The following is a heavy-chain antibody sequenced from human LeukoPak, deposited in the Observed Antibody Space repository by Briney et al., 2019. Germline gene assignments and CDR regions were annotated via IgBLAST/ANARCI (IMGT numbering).Heavy chain of an antibody. J-gene: IGHJ3*02. CDR3: ARIPRITMVRGVPVGAFDI. CDR1: GGSVSSGSYY. D-gene: IGHD3-10*01. Sequence: SETLSLTCIVSGGSVSSGSYYWSWIRQPPGKGLEWIGYIYYSGSTNYNPSLKSRVTISVDTSKNQFSLKLSSVTAADTAVYYCARIPRITMVRGVPVGAFDIWGQGTRVTVSS. CDR2: IYYSGST. V-gene: IGHV4-61*01.